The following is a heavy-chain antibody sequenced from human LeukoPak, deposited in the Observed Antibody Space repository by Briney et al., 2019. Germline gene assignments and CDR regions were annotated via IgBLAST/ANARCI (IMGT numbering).Heavy chain of an antibody. Sequence: GASVKVSCKASGYTFTGYYMHWVRQAPGQGLQWMGWINPNSGGTNYAQKFKGRVTMTRDTSITTAYMDLNSLRSDDTAFYYCARSPSYDTLTGYFRNIDYWGQGTLVTVSS. D-gene: IGHD3-9*01. CDR1: GYTFTGYY. V-gene: IGHV1-2*02. CDR3: ARSPSYDTLTGYFRNIDY. J-gene: IGHJ4*01. CDR2: INPNSGGT.